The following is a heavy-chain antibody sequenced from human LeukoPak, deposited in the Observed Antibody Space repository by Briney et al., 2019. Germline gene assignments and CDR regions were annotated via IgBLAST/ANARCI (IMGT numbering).Heavy chain of an antibody. V-gene: IGHV4-39*07. CDR1: GGSISSSSYY. Sequence: KTSETLSLTCTVSGGSISSSSYYWGWIRQPPGKGLEWIGSIYYSGSTYYNPSLKSRVTISVDTSKNQFSLKLSSVTAADTAVYYCARVGAGMGSSSWYKKNTYFDYWGQGTLVTVSS. D-gene: IGHD6-13*01. CDR2: IYYSGST. J-gene: IGHJ4*02. CDR3: ARVGAGMGSSSWYKKNTYFDY.